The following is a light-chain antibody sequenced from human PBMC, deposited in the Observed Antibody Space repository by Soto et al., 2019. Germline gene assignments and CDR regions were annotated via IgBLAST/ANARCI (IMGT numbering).Light chain of an antibody. V-gene: IGKV3-20*01. CDR2: AAS. Sequence: EIALTQSPGTLSLSPGERATLSCRASQSVTANYLAWYQQRPGQAPRLLIYAASIGATGVPDRVSGSGSGTDFTLTISRLEPEDCAVYYCLQYGVPLWTFGPGNTVEIK. CDR1: QSVTANY. CDR3: LQYGVPLWT. J-gene: IGKJ1*01.